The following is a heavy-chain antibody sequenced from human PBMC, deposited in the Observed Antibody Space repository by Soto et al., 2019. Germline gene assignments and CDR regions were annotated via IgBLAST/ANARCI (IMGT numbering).Heavy chain of an antibody. J-gene: IGHJ5*02. D-gene: IGHD1-26*01. CDR2: IYYSGST. V-gene: IGHV4-31*03. Sequence: QVQLQESGPGLVKPSQTLSLTCTVSGGSISSGGYYWSWIRQHPGKGLEWIGYIYYSGSTYYTPSLKSRVTKSVDTSKNQVSLKLSSVTAADTAVYYCARGEGRGFDPWGQGTLVTVSS. CDR3: ARGEGRGFDP. CDR1: GGSISSGGYY.